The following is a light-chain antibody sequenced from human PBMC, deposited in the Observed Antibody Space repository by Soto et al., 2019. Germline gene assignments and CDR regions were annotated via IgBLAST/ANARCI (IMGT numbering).Light chain of an antibody. V-gene: IGLV1-40*01. CDR3: QSYDSGLYVV. CDR2: GNN. CDR1: SSNFGSSYD. J-gene: IGLJ2*01. Sequence: QAVVTQPPSVSGAPGQRVTISCTESSSNFGSSYDVHWYRQLPGTAPKLLIYGNNNRPSGVPDRFSGSKSGTSASLAITGLQAEDEADYYCQSYDSGLYVVFGGGTKVTVL.